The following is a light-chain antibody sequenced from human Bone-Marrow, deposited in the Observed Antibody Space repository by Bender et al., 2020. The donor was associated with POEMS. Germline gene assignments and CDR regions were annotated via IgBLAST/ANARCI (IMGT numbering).Light chain of an antibody. CDR3: QAWDGNLVL. CDR1: KLGGKS. CDR2: QDG. J-gene: IGLJ3*02. V-gene: IGLV3-1*01. Sequence: SYEVTQPPAVSVSPGQTVSITCSGNKLGGKSVCWYQQRSGQSPILVMYQDGSRPSGIPERFSGSNSGNTATLTISGTQAMDEADYYCQAWDGNLVLFGGGTKLTVL.